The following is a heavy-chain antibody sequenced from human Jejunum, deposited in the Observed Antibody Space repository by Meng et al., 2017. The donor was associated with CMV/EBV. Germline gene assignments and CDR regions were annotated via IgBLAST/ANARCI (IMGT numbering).Heavy chain of an antibody. V-gene: IGHV4-39*07. J-gene: IGHJ4*02. CDR2: IYYRGDT. CDR3: ARVTVASQRFDY. CDR1: GVSIRSSASS. Sequence: VSGVSIRSSASSWGWVRQPPGTGLAWIGTIYYRGDTYYSPSLESRLTISVDTSKNQFSLRLRSVTAADTAIYYCARVTVASQRFDYWGQGTLVTVSS. D-gene: IGHD4-11*01.